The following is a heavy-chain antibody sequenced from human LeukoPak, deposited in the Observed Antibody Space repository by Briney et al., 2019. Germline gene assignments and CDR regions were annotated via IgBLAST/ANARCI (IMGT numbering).Heavy chain of an antibody. V-gene: IGHV3-23*01. CDR1: GFSYSSYA. CDR3: ARSFDI. Sequence: QAGGSLRLSCAASGFSYSSYAMNWVRQAPGKGLEWVSTIGGTGGGTYHADSVKGRFTISRDNTKNSLYLQMNSLRVEDTAIYHCARSFDIWGQGTMVTVSP. J-gene: IGHJ3*02. CDR2: IGGTGGGT.